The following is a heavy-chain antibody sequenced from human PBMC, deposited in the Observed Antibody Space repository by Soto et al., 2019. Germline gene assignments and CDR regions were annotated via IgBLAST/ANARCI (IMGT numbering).Heavy chain of an antibody. Sequence: EVHLLESGGDLVQPGGSLRLSCAASGFTFSNYAMSWVRQAPGKGLDWVSGISGSAASTFYADSVKGRFTISRDNSKNTLYLQMNSLRAEDTAVYYCAKWTGRYCSGGRGYRDDPFDYWGQGTLVTVSS. D-gene: IGHD2-15*01. CDR1: GFTFSNYA. V-gene: IGHV3-23*01. CDR2: ISGSAAST. CDR3: AKWTGRYCSGGRGYRDDPFDY. J-gene: IGHJ4*02.